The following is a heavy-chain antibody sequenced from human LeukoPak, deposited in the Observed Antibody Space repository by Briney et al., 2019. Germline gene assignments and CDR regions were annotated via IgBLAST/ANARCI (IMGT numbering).Heavy chain of an antibody. D-gene: IGHD3-10*02. J-gene: IGHJ6*02. V-gene: IGHV1-18*01. CDR3: ARDRGYYVGDYYGMDV. Sequence: ASVKVSCKASGYTFTSYGISWVRQAPGQGLEWMGWISAYNGNTNYAQKLQGRVTMTTDTSTSTAYMELRSLRSDDTAVYYCARDRGYYVGDYYGMDVWGQGTTVTVSS. CDR1: GYTFTSYG. CDR2: ISAYNGNT.